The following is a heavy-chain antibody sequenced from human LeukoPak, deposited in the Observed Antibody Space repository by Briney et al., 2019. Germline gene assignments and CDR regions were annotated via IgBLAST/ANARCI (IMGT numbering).Heavy chain of an antibody. CDR2: ISGSGSST. Sequence: PGESLRLSCAASGFIFSSHGMHWVRQAPGKGLEWVSAISGSGSSTYYADSVKGRFTISRDNSKNTLYLQMNSLRAEDTALYYCAKRDGYNSNPLKDWGQGTLVTVSS. V-gene: IGHV3-23*01. D-gene: IGHD5-24*01. CDR1: GFIFSSHG. J-gene: IGHJ4*02. CDR3: AKRDGYNSNPLKD.